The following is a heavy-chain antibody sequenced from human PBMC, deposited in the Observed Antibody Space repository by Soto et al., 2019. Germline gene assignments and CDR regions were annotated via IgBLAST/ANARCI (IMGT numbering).Heavy chain of an antibody. J-gene: IGHJ4*02. CDR3: ATSRSGSYYNPLGY. Sequence: EVQVVESGGGLVPPGRSLRLSCVASGFPFDEYAMHWVRQAPGKGLEWVSGISWNSDTRGYADSAKGRFTISRDSXXKSVYLQMNSLRGEDTALYYCATSRSGSYYNPLGYWGQGTLVAVSS. CDR2: ISWNSDTR. D-gene: IGHD3-10*01. V-gene: IGHV3-9*01. CDR1: GFPFDEYA.